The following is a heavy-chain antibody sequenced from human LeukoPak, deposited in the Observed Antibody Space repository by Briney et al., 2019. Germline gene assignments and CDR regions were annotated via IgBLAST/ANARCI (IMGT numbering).Heavy chain of an antibody. Sequence: GSLRLSCAASGFTFSSYAMSWVRQAPGKGLEWVSAISGSGGSTYYADSVKGRFTISRDNSKNTLYLQMNSLRAEDTAVYYCAKDPIMITFGGVMGAFDIWGQGTMVTVSS. J-gene: IGHJ3*02. D-gene: IGHD3-16*01. CDR2: ISGSGGST. CDR1: GFTFSSYA. V-gene: IGHV3-23*01. CDR3: AKDPIMITFGGVMGAFDI.